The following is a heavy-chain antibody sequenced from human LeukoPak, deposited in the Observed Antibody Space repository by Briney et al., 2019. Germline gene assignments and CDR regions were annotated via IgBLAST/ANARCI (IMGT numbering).Heavy chain of an antibody. CDR2: IRYDGSNK. CDR3: AKVRLMVYAG. D-gene: IGHD2-8*01. CDR1: GFTFSSYG. V-gene: IGHV3-30*02. Sequence: GGSLRLSCAASGFTFSSYGMHWVRQAPVKGLEWVAFIRYDGSNKYYADSVKGRFTISRDNSKNTLYLQMNSLRAEDTAVYYCAKVRLMVYAGWGQGTLVTVSS. J-gene: IGHJ4*02.